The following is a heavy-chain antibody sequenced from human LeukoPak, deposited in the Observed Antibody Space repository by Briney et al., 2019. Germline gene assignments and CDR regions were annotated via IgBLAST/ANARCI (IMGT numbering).Heavy chain of an antibody. Sequence: SETLSLTCTVSGYSISSGYYWGWIRPPPGKGLEWIGSIYHSGSTYHNPSLKSRVTISVDTSKNQFSLKLSSVTAADTAVYYCARDGGGYNHAMDYWGQGTLVTVSS. D-gene: IGHD5-24*01. CDR3: ARDGGGYNHAMDY. CDR1: GYSISSGYY. J-gene: IGHJ4*02. CDR2: IYHSGST. V-gene: IGHV4-38-2*02.